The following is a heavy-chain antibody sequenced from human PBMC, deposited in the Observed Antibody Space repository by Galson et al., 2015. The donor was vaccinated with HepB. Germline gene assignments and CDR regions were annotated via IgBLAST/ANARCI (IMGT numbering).Heavy chain of an antibody. CDR1: GFNLSTYD. J-gene: IGHJ2*01. CDR2: VWSDGDIE. Sequence: SLRLSCAASGFNLSTYDMHWVRQAPGKGLEWVAIVWSDGDIEYYADSVQGRFSISRDYSKNTLFPQMNSLKVEDTAVFYCARGYWYFDLWGRGTLVTVAS. CDR3: ARGYWYFDL. V-gene: IGHV3-33*01.